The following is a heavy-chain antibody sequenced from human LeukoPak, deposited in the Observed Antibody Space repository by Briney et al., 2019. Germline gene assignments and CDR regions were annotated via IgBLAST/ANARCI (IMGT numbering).Heavy chain of an antibody. CDR1: GGSISSGSYY. J-gene: IGHJ5*02. D-gene: IGHD2-21*01. V-gene: IGHV4-61*02. Sequence: SEILSLTCTVSGGSISSGSYYWNWIRQPAGKGLEWIGRIYTSGSTNYNPSLKSRVTISVDTSKNQFSLKLSSVTAADTAVCYCAREGLAYCGGDCYSNWFDPWGQGTLVTVSS. CDR3: AREGLAYCGGDCYSNWFDP. CDR2: IYTSGST.